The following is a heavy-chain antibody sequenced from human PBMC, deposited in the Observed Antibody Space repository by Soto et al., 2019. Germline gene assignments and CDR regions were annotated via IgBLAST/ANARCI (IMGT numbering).Heavy chain of an antibody. Sequence: GGSLRLSCAASGFTFSSYGMHWVRQAPGKGLEWVALIWFDGSDKYYTESVKGRFTISRDNSKSTLYLQMNSLRAEDTAVYYCARLYCSASSCYSVGAFDIRGQGTMVT. V-gene: IGHV3-33*01. J-gene: IGHJ3*02. D-gene: IGHD2-15*01. CDR2: IWFDGSDK. CDR3: ARLYCSASSCYSVGAFDI. CDR1: GFTFSSYG.